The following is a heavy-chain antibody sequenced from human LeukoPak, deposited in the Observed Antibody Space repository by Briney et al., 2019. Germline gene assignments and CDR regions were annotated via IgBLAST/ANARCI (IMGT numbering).Heavy chain of an antibody. CDR3: ARVPPGQGGGDY. Sequence: SVKVSCKASGGTFSSYAISWVRQAPGQGLEWMGGIIPIFGTANYAQKFQGRVTITADESTSTAYMELSSLRSEDTAVYYCARVPPGQGGGDYWGQGTLVTVSS. CDR1: GGTFSSYA. J-gene: IGHJ4*02. CDR2: IIPIFGTA. V-gene: IGHV1-69*13. D-gene: IGHD2-2*01.